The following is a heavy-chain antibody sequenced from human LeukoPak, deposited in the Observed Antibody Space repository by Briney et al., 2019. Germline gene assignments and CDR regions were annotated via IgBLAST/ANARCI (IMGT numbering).Heavy chain of an antibody. CDR1: GFMFSIYT. CDR3: AELGITMIGGV. Sequence: GGSLRLSCAASGFMFSIYTMNWVRQAPGKGLEWVSSITSGSSYIYYADSVKGRFTISRDNAKNSLYLQMNSLRAEDTAVYYCAELGITMIGGVWGKGTTVTISS. D-gene: IGHD3-10*02. J-gene: IGHJ6*04. V-gene: IGHV3-21*01. CDR2: ITSGSSYI.